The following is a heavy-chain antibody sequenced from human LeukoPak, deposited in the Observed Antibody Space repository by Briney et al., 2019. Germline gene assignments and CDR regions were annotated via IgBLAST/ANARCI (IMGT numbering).Heavy chain of an antibody. J-gene: IGHJ4*02. D-gene: IGHD6-13*01. CDR3: AREDSESSSCLDY. Sequence: GASVKVCFKSSVYTFTVYYMHLVRQAPGQGLEWVGGINPNSGGTNYAQKFQGRVSMTRDTSISTAYMELSRLRSDDTAVYYCAREDSESSSCLDYWGQGTLVTVSS. V-gene: IGHV1-2*02. CDR1: VYTFTVYY. CDR2: INPNSGGT.